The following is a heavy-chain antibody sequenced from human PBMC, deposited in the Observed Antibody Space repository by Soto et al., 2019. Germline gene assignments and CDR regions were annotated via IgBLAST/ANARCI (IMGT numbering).Heavy chain of an antibody. CDR3: ADGLGFDP. CDR2: ISGSGGST. V-gene: IGHV3-23*01. CDR1: GFTFSSYA. J-gene: IGHJ5*02. Sequence: EVQLLESGGGLVQHGGSLRLSCAASGFTFSSYAMSWVRQAPGKGLEWVSAISGSGGSTYYADSVKGRFTITRDNSKNKLYLQMTSLRAEDTAVYYCADGLGFDPWGQGTLVTVSS.